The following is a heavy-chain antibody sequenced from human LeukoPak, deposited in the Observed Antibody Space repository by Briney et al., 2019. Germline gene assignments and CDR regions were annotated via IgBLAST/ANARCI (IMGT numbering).Heavy chain of an antibody. V-gene: IGHV7-4-1*02. CDR1: GYTFTTYA. CDR3: ARAYQPLGGLSLPDY. CDR2: INPNTGNP. J-gene: IGHJ4*02. Sequence: ASVKVSCKASGYTFTTYAMNWVRHAPGQGLERMGWINPNTGNPTYAQGFTGRFVFSLDTSVSTAYLQISGLKTEDTAVYYCARAYQPLGGLSLPDYWGQGTLVTVSS. D-gene: IGHD3-16*02.